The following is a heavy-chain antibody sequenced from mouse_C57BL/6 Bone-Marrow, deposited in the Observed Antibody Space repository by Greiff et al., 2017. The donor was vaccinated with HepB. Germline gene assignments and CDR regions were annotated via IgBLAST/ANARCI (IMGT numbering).Heavy chain of an antibody. Sequence: EVKLVESGGGLVQPGGSLKLSCAASGFTFSDYGMAWVRQAPRKGPEWVAFISNLAYSIYYADTVTGRFTLSRENAKNTLYLEMSSLRSEDTAMYYCARHGGPLLRFNWYFDVWGTGTTVTVSS. V-gene: IGHV5-15*01. J-gene: IGHJ1*03. CDR2: ISNLAYSI. CDR3: ARHGGPLLRFNWYFDV. CDR1: GFTFSDYG. D-gene: IGHD1-1*01.